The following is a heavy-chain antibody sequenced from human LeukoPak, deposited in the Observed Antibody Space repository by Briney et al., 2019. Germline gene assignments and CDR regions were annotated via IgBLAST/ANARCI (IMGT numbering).Heavy chain of an antibody. J-gene: IGHJ5*02. CDR2: IYYSGST. Sequence: PSETLSLTCTVSGGSINNSSYYWGWIRQPPGKGLDWIGSIYYSGSTYYNPSLKSRVTIFVDTSKNQFSLKLSSVTAADTAVYYCARHAYSSTWYNWFDPWGQGTLVTVSS. V-gene: IGHV4-39*01. CDR1: GGSINNSSYY. CDR3: ARHAYSSTWYNWFDP. D-gene: IGHD2-2*01.